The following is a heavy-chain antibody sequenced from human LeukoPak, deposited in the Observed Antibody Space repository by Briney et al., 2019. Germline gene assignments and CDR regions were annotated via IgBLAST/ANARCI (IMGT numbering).Heavy chain of an antibody. V-gene: IGHV1-18*01. CDR1: GYTFTSYG. CDR3: ARDRPTAIVATILFDY. Sequence: AAVTVSFKASGYTFTSYGISWVRQARGQGREWMGWISAYNGNTHNAQKLQGRVSMTTHTSTSTAYIELSSQRPDDTAVYYCARDRPTAIVATILFDYWGQGTLVTVSS. J-gene: IGHJ4*02. D-gene: IGHD5-12*01. CDR2: ISAYNGNT.